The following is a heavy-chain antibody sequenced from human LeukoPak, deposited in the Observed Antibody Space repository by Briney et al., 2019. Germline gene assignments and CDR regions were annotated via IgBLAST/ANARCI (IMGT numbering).Heavy chain of an antibody. CDR3: AKATGVDAFDI. J-gene: IGHJ3*02. CDR1: GFTFDDYA. CDR2: ISWNSGSI. D-gene: IGHD7-27*01. V-gene: IGHV3-9*03. Sequence: GGSLRLSCAASGFTFDDYAMHWVRQAPGKGLEWVSGISWNSGSIGYADSVKGRFTISRDNAKNSLYLQMNSLRAEDMALYYCAKATGVDAFDIWGQGTMVTVSS.